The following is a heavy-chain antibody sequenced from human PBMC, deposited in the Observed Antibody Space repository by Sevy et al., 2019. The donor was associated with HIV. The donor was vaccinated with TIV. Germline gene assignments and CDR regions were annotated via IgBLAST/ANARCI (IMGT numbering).Heavy chain of an antibody. V-gene: IGHV6-1*01. CDR3: AREGIAAAGTSRYYFYYYMDV. CDR1: GDSVSSNSAA. Sequence: QSQTLSLTCAISGDSVSSNSAAWNWIRQSPSRGLEWLGRTYYRSKWYNDYAVSVKSRITINPDTSKNQFSLQLNSVTPEDTAVYYCAREGIAAAGTSRYYFYYYMDVWGKGTTVTVSS. CDR2: TYYRSKWYN. J-gene: IGHJ6*03. D-gene: IGHD6-13*01.